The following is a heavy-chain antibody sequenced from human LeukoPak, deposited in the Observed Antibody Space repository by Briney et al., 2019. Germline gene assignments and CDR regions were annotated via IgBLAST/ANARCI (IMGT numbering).Heavy chain of an antibody. CDR2: IYHSGTT. V-gene: IGHV4-59*01. Sequence: SETLSLTCTVSGGSITSYYWSWIRQPPGKGLERIGYIYHSGTTNYNPSLKSRVTISADTSKNQLSLKLSSVTAADTAVYYCAQKAPFSPGYSQDWGQGTLATVSS. CDR1: GGSITSYY. D-gene: IGHD2/OR15-2a*01. J-gene: IGHJ1*01. CDR3: AQKAPFSPGYSQD.